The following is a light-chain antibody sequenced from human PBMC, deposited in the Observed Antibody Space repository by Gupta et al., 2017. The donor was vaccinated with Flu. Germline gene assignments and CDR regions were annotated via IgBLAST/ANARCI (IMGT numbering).Light chain of an antibody. CDR3: AALDDIWNGPV. J-gene: IGLJ2*01. CDR2: SNN. CDR1: NSNIGTNS. V-gene: IGLV1-44*01. Sequence: SFLTQPPSASWPPGPRVTISCSGSNSNIGTNSVTWYQQFPRTAPRLLIYSNNRRPSGVPERFSGSKSATSASLAISGLQAEDEADYYCAALDDIWNGPVFGGGTRVTVL.